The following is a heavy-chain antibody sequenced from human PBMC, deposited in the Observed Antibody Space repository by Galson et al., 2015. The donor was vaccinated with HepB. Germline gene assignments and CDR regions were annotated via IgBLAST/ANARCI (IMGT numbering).Heavy chain of an antibody. Sequence: SLRLSCAASGFTFRNYWMHWVRQAPGKGLVWVSRIDTDGSSTTYASSVKGRFTISRDNVKNTLYLQMNSLRAEDTAVYYCARSRVERAVAGTFDSWGQGTLVTVSS. V-gene: IGHV3-74*01. CDR1: GFTFRNYW. CDR2: IDTDGSST. D-gene: IGHD6-19*01. CDR3: ARSRVERAVAGTFDS. J-gene: IGHJ4*02.